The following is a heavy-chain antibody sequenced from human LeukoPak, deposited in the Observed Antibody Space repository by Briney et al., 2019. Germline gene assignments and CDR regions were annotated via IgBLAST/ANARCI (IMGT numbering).Heavy chain of an antibody. V-gene: IGHV4-30-2*01. CDR1: GGSISSGGYS. Sequence: PSETLSLTCAVSGGSISSGGYSWSWIRQPPGKGLEWIGYIYHSGSTYYNPSLKSRVTISVDTSKNQFSLKLSSVTAADTAVYYCARGLLTWFDPWGQGTLVTVSS. CDR2: IYHSGST. CDR3: ARGLLTWFDP. J-gene: IGHJ5*02.